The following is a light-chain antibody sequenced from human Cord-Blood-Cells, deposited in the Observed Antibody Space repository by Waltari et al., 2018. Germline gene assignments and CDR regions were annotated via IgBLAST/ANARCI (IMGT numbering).Light chain of an antibody. Sequence: DIQMTQSPSTLSASVGDRVTITCRASQSISSWLAWYQQKPGKAPKILIYKASSLESGVQSRFSGSGSGTEFTLTISSLQPDAFATYYCQQYNSYSYTFGQGTKLEIK. J-gene: IGKJ2*01. V-gene: IGKV1-5*03. CDR2: KAS. CDR3: QQYNSYSYT. CDR1: QSISSW.